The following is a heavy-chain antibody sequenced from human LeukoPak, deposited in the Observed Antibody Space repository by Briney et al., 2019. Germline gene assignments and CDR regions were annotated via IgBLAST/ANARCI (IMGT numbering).Heavy chain of an antibody. CDR3: ARDNYHDH. CDR2: INSDGSIT. CDR1: GFTFSNYW. J-gene: IGHJ4*02. V-gene: IGHV3-74*01. Sequence: GGSLRLSCAASGFTFSNYWMHWVRQAPGKGLVWVSRINSDGSITDYADSVKGRFTISRDNAKNTLYLQMNSLRAEDTSVYFCARDNYHDHWGQGSLVTVTS.